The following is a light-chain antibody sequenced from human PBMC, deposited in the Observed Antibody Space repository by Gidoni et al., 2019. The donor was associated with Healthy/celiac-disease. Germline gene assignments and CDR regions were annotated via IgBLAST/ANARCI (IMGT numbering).Light chain of an antibody. CDR1: QSVSSN. CDR3: QQYNNWPLT. CDR2: GAS. Sequence: EIVMTQTPATLSVSPGERATLSCRASQSVSSNLAWYQQKPGQAPRLLIYGASTRATGIPARLSGSGSGTEFTLTISSLQSEDFAVYDCQQYNNWPLTFGGGTKVEIK. J-gene: IGKJ4*01. V-gene: IGKV3-15*01.